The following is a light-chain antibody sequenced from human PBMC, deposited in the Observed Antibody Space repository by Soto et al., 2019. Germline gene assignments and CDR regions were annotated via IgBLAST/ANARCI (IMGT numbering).Light chain of an antibody. CDR2: GAS. J-gene: IGKJ1*01. Sequence: ELVMTQSPATQSESPGERATLSCRASQSVSSNLAWYQQKPGQAPRLLIYGASTRATGIPARFSGSGSGTEFTLTISSLQSEDFAVYYCQQGGTFGQGTKVDI. CDR3: QQGGT. V-gene: IGKV3-15*01. CDR1: QSVSSN.